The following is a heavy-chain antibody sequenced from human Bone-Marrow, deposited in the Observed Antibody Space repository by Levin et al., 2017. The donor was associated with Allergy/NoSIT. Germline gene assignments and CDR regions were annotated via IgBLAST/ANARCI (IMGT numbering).Heavy chain of an antibody. V-gene: IGHV4-61*01. D-gene: IGHD6-19*01. CDR1: GGSVSSGTYY. J-gene: IGHJ6*02. CDR2: INYRGST. CDR3: ARNRIVVAGGTDYYYGMDV. Sequence: SETLSLTCTVSGGSVSSGTYYWSWIRQPPGTGLEWIGYINYRGSTNYNPSLQSRVTISVDTSNHEFSLKLSSVTAADTAVYYCARNRIVVAGGTDYYYGMDVWGQGTTVTVSS.